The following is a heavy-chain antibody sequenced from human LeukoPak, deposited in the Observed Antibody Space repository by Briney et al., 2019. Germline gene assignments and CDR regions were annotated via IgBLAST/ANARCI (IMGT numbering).Heavy chain of an antibody. CDR1: GFTFSSHA. Sequence: AGGSLRLSCAASGFTFSSHAMSWVRQAPGKGLEWVSAISGSGGSTYYADSVKGRFTISRDNSKNTLYLQMNSLRAEDTAVYYCAKSQYDFWSGYLYYWGQGTLVTVSS. V-gene: IGHV3-23*01. D-gene: IGHD3-3*01. CDR3: AKSQYDFWSGYLYY. J-gene: IGHJ4*02. CDR2: ISGSGGST.